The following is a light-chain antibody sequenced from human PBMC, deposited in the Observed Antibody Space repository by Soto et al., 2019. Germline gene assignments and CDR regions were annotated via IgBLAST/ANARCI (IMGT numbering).Light chain of an antibody. CDR2: EIS. CDR3: AAWDDSLSGYV. Sequence: QSALTQPPSASGSPGQSVTISCTGTRSDVGGYNYVSWYQQHPGKAPKLVIYEISKRPSGVPDRFSGSKSGTSASLAISGLRSEDEADYYCAAWDDSLSGYVFGTGTKVTVL. J-gene: IGLJ1*01. V-gene: IGLV2-8*01. CDR1: RSDVGGYNY.